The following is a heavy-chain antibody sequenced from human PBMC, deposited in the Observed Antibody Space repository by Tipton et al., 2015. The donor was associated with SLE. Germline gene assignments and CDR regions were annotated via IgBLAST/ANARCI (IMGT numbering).Heavy chain of an antibody. V-gene: IGHV3-66*03. Sequence: QLVQSGGGLIQPGGSLRLSCAASGFTVSSNYMSWVRQAPGKGLEWVSVIYSGGSTYYADSVKGRFTISRDNSKNTLYLQMNSLRAEDTAVYYCARRQQLADHDAFDIWGQGTMVTVSS. CDR3: ARRQQLADHDAFDI. D-gene: IGHD6-13*01. CDR1: GFTVSSNY. CDR2: IYSGGST. J-gene: IGHJ3*02.